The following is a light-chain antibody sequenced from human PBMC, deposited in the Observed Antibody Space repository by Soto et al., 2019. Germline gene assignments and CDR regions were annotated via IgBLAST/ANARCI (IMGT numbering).Light chain of an antibody. CDR3: QQYGSTPLT. CDR1: QSVRSNY. J-gene: IGKJ4*01. CDR2: DAS. Sequence: EIVLTQSQDTLSLSPGERATLSCRASQSVRSNYLAWYQQKPGQAPRFLIYDASSMSTGIPDRFSGSGSGTDFTLTISRLEPEDFAVYYCQQYGSTPLTFGGGTKVDIK. V-gene: IGKV3-20*01.